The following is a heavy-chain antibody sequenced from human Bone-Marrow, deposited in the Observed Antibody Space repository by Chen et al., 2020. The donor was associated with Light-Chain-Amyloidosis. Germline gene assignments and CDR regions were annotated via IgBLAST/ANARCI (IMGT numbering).Heavy chain of an antibody. Sequence: QLQESGPGLLEPSKTLSLTCTVSGVSTITSREYYWGWIRQPPGKGLEWIAMINHSGNTYQNPSLKSRVTISVDTSKNQFSLKLGSVIAADTAVYYCARESTRGQVLGESSGYALWGRGTLVTVSS. D-gene: IGHD3-22*01. CDR1: GVSTITSREYY. V-gene: IGHV4-38-2*02. J-gene: IGHJ2*01. CDR3: ARESTRGQVLGESSGYAL. CDR2: INHSGNT.